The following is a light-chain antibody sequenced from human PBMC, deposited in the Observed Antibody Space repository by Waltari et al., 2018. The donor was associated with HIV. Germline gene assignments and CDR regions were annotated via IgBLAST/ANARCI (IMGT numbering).Light chain of an antibody. V-gene: IGLV1-40*01. CDR3: QSYDSSLSGWV. CDR1: SSTIGAGYD. CDR2: GNN. J-gene: IGLJ3*02. Sequence: QSVLTQPPSVSGAPGPRVTIPCTRSSSTIGAGYDVHWYQQLPGTAPKLLIYGNNHRPSGVPDRFSGSKSATSASLAITGLQAEDEADYYCQSYDSSLSGWVFGGGTKLTVL.